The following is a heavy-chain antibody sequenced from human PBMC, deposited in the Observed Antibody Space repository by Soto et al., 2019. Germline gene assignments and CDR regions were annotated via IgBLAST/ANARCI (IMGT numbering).Heavy chain of an antibody. Sequence: QVQLQQWGAGLLKPSETLSLTCAVYGGSFSGYYWSWIRQPPGKGLEWIGEINHSGSTNYNPSLKSRVTISVDTPKNQFPLKLSSVTAADTAVYYCARGRYCSSTSCYLKGWFHPWGQGTLVTVSS. CDR1: GGSFSGYY. D-gene: IGHD2-2*01. V-gene: IGHV4-34*01. CDR3: ARGRYCSSTSCYLKGWFHP. CDR2: INHSGST. J-gene: IGHJ5*02.